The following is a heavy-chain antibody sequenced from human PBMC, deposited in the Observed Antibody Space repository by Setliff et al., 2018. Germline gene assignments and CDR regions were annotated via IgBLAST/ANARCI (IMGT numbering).Heavy chain of an antibody. V-gene: IGHV4-39*01. CDR1: GGSISSSSYY. Sequence: SETLSLTCTVSGGSISSSSYYWGWIRQPPGKGLEWIGSIYYSGSTYYNPSLKGRVTISVDTSKNQFSLKLSSVTAADTAVYYCARAPGYSYGYYYYGMDVWGQGTTVTVSS. J-gene: IGHJ6*02. D-gene: IGHD5-18*01. CDR3: ARAPGYSYGYYYYGMDV. CDR2: IYYSGST.